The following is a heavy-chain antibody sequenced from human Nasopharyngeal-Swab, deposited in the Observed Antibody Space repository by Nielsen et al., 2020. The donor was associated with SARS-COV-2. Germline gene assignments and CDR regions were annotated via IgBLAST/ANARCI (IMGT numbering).Heavy chain of an antibody. D-gene: IGHD3-10*01. CDR2: ISSSTTYI. CDR1: GFSFSNYN. J-gene: IGHJ6*02. CDR3: AKRKEILWLGSQRHGMDV. Sequence: GESLKISCAASGFSFSNYNMNWVRQAPGKGLEWVSSISSSTTYIYYADSVKGRFTISRDNAKNSLYLQMNSLRAEDTAVYFCAKRKEILWLGSQRHGMDVWGQGTTVTVSS. V-gene: IGHV3-21*01.